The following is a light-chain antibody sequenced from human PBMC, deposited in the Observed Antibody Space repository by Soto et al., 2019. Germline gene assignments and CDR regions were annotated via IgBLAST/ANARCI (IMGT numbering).Light chain of an antibody. CDR2: GVS. Sequence: EIVLTQSPGPLSLSRGEVATLSFMASQILSSNYLAWYQQRPGQAPRLLIYGVSSRATGVPVSFSGSGSGTDFTLTISRLEPEDFAVYYCQQYVSAPITLGQGTRLEIK. CDR1: QILSSNY. CDR3: QQYVSAPIT. J-gene: IGKJ5*01. V-gene: IGKV3-20*01.